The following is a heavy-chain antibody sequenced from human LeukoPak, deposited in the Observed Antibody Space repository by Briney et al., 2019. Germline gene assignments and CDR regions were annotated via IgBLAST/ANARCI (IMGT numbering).Heavy chain of an antibody. Sequence: PSETLSLTCTVSGGSISSGGHSWSWIRQPPGKGLEWIGYIYHSGSGSTYYNPSLKSRVTISIDKSKNQFSLKLNSVTAADTAVYYCARINDFWSGPTLEVWGQGTTVTVSS. CDR1: GGSISSGGHS. J-gene: IGHJ6*02. CDR3: ARINDFWSGPTLEV. V-gene: IGHV4-30-2*01. CDR2: IYHSGSGST. D-gene: IGHD3-3*01.